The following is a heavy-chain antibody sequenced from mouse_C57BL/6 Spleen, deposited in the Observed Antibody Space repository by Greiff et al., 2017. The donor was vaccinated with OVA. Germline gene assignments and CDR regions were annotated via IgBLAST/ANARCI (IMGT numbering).Heavy chain of an antibody. V-gene: IGHV7-3*01. Sequence: EVKLMESGGGLVQPGGSLSLSCAASGFTFTDYYMSWVRQPPGKALEWLGFIRNKANGYTTEYSASVKGRFTISRDNSQSILYLQMNALRAEDSATYYCARSAYGYDGAWFAYWGQGTLVTVSA. J-gene: IGHJ3*01. CDR3: ARSAYGYDGAWFAY. CDR1: GFTFTDYY. CDR2: IRNKANGYTT. D-gene: IGHD2-2*01.